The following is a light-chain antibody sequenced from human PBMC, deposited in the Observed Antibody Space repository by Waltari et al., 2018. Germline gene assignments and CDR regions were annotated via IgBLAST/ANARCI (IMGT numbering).Light chain of an antibody. CDR1: SGHSNYA. CDR3: QTGGFGIWV. V-gene: IGLV4-69*01. CDR2: VNCDGSH. Sequence: QLLLTQSPSASASLGASVKLTCTVSSGHSNYAIAWHQQHPHKGPRYLMKVNCDGSHIKGDGIPDRFSGSSSGAERYLTISSLQSEDEADYYCQTGGFGIWVFGGGTKLTVL. J-gene: IGLJ3*02.